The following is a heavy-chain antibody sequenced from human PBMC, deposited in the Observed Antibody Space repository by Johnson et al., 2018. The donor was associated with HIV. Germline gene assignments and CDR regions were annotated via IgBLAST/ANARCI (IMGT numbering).Heavy chain of an antibody. CDR2: IRYDGSNQ. J-gene: IGHJ3*02. Sequence: VQLVESGGGVVQPGGSLRLSCAASGFTFSSYGMHWVRQAPGKGLEWVAFIRYDGSNQYYADSVTGRFTISRDNSKNTLYLQMNSLRAEDTAVYYCAKSTWELRHLDAFDIWGQGTMVTVSS. CDR1: GFTFSSYG. D-gene: IGHD1-26*01. CDR3: AKSTWELRHLDAFDI. V-gene: IGHV3-30*02.